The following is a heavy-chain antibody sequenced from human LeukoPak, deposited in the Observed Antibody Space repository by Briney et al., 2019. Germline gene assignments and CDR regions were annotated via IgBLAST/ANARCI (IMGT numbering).Heavy chain of an antibody. V-gene: IGHV3-23*01. CDR3: ARDPNGDYIGAFDM. Sequence: GGSLRLSCATSGFTFRSYAMLWVRQAPERGLQWVSGISGSGTYYADFAKGRFTISRDNSKNTLYLQMNSLRAEDTATYYCARDPNGDYIGAFDMWGQGTMVTVS. CDR2: ISGSGT. CDR1: GFTFRSYA. J-gene: IGHJ3*02. D-gene: IGHD4-17*01.